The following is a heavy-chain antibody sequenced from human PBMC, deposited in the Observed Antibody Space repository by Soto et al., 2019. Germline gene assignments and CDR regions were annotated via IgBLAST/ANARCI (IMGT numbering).Heavy chain of an antibody. CDR1: GFIFSNYG. CDR2: ISYDGGET. V-gene: IGHV3-30*03. Sequence: QVQLVESGAGVVHPGRSLSLSCAGSGFIFSNYGMHWVRQAPGKGLEWVAFISYDGGETFYADSVKGRFTISRDNSKSTVFLHMNSLKKEDTAVYYCAITSVADASFDYWGQGTLVTVSS. J-gene: IGHJ4*02. CDR3: AITSVADASFDY. D-gene: IGHD5-12*01.